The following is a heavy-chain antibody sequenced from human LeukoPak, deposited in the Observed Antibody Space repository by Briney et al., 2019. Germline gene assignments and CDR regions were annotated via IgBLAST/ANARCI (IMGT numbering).Heavy chain of an antibody. CDR2: ISSSGSTI. J-gene: IGHJ4*02. CDR1: GFTFSDYY. Sequence: PGGSLRLSCAASGFTFSDYYMSWIRQAPGKGLEWVSYISSSGSTIYYADSVKGRFTISRDNAKNSLYLQMNSLRAEDTAVYYCARFEVIAVAGLDEGFDYWGQGTLVTVSS. D-gene: IGHD6-19*01. CDR3: ARFEVIAVAGLDEGFDY. V-gene: IGHV3-11*04.